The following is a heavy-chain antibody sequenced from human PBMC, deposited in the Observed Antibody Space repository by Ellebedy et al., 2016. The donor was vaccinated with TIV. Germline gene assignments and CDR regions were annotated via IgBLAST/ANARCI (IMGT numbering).Heavy chain of an antibody. CDR3: AVAVAGSGRDAFDI. V-gene: IGHV5-10-1*01. CDR1: GYSFTSYW. Sequence: GESLKISCKGSGYSFTSYWISWVRQMPGKGLEWMGRIDPSDSYTNYSPSFQGHVTISADKSISTAYLQWRSLKASDTAMYYCAVAVAGSGRDAFDIWGQGTMVAVSS. CDR2: IDPSDSYT. D-gene: IGHD6-19*01. J-gene: IGHJ3*02.